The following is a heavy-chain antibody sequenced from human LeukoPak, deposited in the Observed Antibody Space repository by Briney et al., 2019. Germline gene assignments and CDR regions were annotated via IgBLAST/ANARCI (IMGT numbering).Heavy chain of an antibody. D-gene: IGHD4-17*01. Sequence: ASVKVSCKGSGYSFTSYWIGWVRQMPGKGLEWMEIIYPGDSDTRYSPSFQGQVTISADKSISTAYLQWSSLKASDTAMYYCARRIDYGDYYYFDYWGQGTLVTVSS. CDR1: GYSFTSYW. V-gene: IGHV5-51*01. CDR2: IYPGDSDT. J-gene: IGHJ4*02. CDR3: ARRIDYGDYYYFDY.